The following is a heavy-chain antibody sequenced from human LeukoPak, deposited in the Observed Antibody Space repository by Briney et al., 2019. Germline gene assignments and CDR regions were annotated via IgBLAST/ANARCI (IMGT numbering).Heavy chain of an antibody. J-gene: IGHJ3*01. Sequence: PGESLKISCKGSGYSFTGYWIGWVRQMPGKGLEWMGIIYPGDSDTIYSPSFQGHVTISADKSSSTAYLEWSSLKASDTAMYYCARDRDGYNLDFWGQGTMVTVSS. CDR3: ARDRDGYNLDF. CDR2: IYPGDSDT. CDR1: GYSFTGYW. D-gene: IGHD5-24*01. V-gene: IGHV5-51*01.